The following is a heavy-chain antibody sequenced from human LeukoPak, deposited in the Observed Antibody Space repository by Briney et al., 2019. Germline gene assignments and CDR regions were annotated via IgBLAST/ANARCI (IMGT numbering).Heavy chain of an antibody. J-gene: IGHJ3*02. CDR3: ARDSITIFGVVNDAFDI. V-gene: IGHV4-4*02. Sequence: SGTLSLTCAVSGGSISSNNWWSWVRQPPGKGLEWIGEIYHSGSTNYNPSLKSRVTISVDTSKNQFSLKLSSVTAADTAVYYCARDSITIFGVVNDAFDIWGQGTMVTVSS. CDR2: IYHSGST. CDR1: GGSISSNNW. D-gene: IGHD3-3*01.